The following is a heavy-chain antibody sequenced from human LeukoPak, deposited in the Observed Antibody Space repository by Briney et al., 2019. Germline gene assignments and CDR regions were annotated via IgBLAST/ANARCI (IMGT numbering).Heavy chain of an antibody. CDR1: GYTFTSYA. Sequence: GASVKVSCKASGYTFTSYAMNWVRQAPGQGLEWMGWINTNTGNPTYAQGFIGRFVFSLDTSGSTAYLQSDSLKAEDTAVYYCAREVRHGFDIWGQGTMVTVSP. J-gene: IGHJ3*02. CDR2: INTNTGNP. D-gene: IGHD3-22*01. V-gene: IGHV7-4-1*01. CDR3: AREVRHGFDI.